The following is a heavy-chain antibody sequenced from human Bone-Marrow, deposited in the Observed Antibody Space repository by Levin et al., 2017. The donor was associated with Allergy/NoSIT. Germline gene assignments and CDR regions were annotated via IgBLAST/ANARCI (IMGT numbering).Heavy chain of an antibody. J-gene: IGHJ6*03. CDR2: IDWDDDK. V-gene: IGHV2-70*11. CDR3: ERIHQGSGRYCGVDYDYYMDG. CDR1: GFSLSTSGMC. Sequence: SGPTLVKPTQTLTLTCTFSGFSLSTSGMCVSWIRQPPGKALEWLARIDWDDDKYYSTSLKTRLTISQDTSKNQVVLTMTNRDPVDAATYYCERIHQGSGRYCGVDYDYYMDGWGKGTTVTVSS. D-gene: IGHD3-10*01.